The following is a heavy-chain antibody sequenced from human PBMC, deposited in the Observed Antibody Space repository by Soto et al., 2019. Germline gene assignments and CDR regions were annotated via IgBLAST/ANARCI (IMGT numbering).Heavy chain of an antibody. CDR1: GCTFSSYA. J-gene: IGHJ4*02. D-gene: IGHD3-22*01. CDR2: ISGSGGST. V-gene: IGHV3-23*01. CDR3: AKADSSGYYFEPFDY. Sequence: EVQLLESGGGLVQPGGYLRLSCAASGCTFSSYAMSWVRQAPGKGLEWVSAISGSGGSTYYADSVKGRFTISRDNSKNTLYLQMNSLRAEDTAVYYCAKADSSGYYFEPFDYWGQGTLVTVSS.